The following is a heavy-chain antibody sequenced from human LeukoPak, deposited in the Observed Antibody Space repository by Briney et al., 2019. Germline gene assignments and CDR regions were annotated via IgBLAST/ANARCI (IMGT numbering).Heavy chain of an antibody. D-gene: IGHD3-10*01. CDR2: IKQDGSEK. Sequence: GGSLRLSCAASGFTFSSYWMSWVRQAPGKGLEWLVNIKQDGSEKYYVDSVEGQFTISRDNAKNSLYLQMNSLRAEDTAVYYCARSYYGSGTSYGMDVWGQGTTVTVSS. J-gene: IGHJ6*02. CDR1: GFTFSSYW. V-gene: IGHV3-7*01. CDR3: ARSYYGSGTSYGMDV.